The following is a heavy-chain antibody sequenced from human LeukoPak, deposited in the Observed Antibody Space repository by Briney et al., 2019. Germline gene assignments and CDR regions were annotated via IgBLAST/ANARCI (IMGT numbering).Heavy chain of an antibody. D-gene: IGHD2-2*01. CDR3: ARGSTSSARSHFDY. CDR1: GFTFNTNY. V-gene: IGHV3-53*01. Sequence: GGTLRLSCAASGFTFNTNYMNWVRQAPGKGLEWVSAIYSGGSTYYSDSVTGRFTISRDNSKNTLYLQMNSLRAEDTAVYYCARGSTSSARSHFDYWGLGTLVTVSS. J-gene: IGHJ4*02. CDR2: IYSGGST.